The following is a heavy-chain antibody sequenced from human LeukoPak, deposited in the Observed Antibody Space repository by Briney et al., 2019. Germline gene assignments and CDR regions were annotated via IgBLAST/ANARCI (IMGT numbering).Heavy chain of an antibody. J-gene: IGHJ4*02. CDR1: GFTFSSYS. CDR3: ARDLNWETY. Sequence: GGSLRLSCAASGFTFSSYSLNWVRQAPGQGLEWVSSISSISSYIYYADAVKGRFTISRDNAKISLYLQMNSLRAEDTAVYYCARDLNWETYWGQGTLVTVSS. V-gene: IGHV3-21*01. CDR2: ISSISSYI. D-gene: IGHD1-1*01.